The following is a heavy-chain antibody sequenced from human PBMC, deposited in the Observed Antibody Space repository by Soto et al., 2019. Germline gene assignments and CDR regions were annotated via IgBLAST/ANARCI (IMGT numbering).Heavy chain of an antibody. V-gene: IGHV3-30*18. D-gene: IGHD6-19*01. CDR3: AKDRGWSSADLEY. J-gene: IGHJ4*02. CDR1: GFTFSSFG. Sequence: QVQLVESGGGVVQPGRSLRLSCAASGFTFSSFGMHWVRQAPGKGLEWVALISYDGSSDYYVDSVKCRFTISRDKSKNTLYLQMTSLRPEDTAVYYCAKDRGWSSADLEYWGQGTLVTVSS. CDR2: ISYDGSSD.